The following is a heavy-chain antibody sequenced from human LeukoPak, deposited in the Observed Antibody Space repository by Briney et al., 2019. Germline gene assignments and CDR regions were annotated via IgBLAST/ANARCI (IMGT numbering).Heavy chain of an antibody. J-gene: IGHJ4*02. CDR3: ARHPSGGFVVVPAAVDY. Sequence: SQTLSLTCTVSGGSISSGSYYWGWIRQPPGKGLEWIGSIYYSGSTYYNPSLKSRVTISVDTSKNQFSLKLSSVTAADTAVYYCARHPSGGFVVVPAAVDYWGQGTLVTVSS. D-gene: IGHD2-2*01. CDR2: IYYSGST. V-gene: IGHV4-39*01. CDR1: GGSISSGSYY.